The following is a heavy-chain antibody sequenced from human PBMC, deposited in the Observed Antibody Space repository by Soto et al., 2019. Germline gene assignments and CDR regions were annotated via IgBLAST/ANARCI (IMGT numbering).Heavy chain of an antibody. CDR2: IYSGGST. D-gene: IGHD3-10*01. CDR3: ARKVDYYGSGHFDY. J-gene: IGHJ4*02. CDR1: GFTVSSNY. V-gene: IGHV3-53*01. Sequence: SLRLSCAASGFTVSSNYMTWVRQAPGKGLEWVSVIYSGGSTYYADSVKGRFTISRDNSKNTLYLQMNSLRAEDTAVYYCARKVDYYGSGHFDYWGQGTLVTVSS.